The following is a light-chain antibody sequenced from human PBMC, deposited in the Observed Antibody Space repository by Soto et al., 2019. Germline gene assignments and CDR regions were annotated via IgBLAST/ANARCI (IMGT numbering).Light chain of an antibody. CDR3: QQYGNSPIT. CDR1: QSVSSSY. Sequence: EIVLTXSPGTLSLSXXXRATLSCRASQSVSSSYLAWYQRKPGQAPRLLIYGASTRATGIPDRFSGSGSGTDFTLTISRLEPEDFAVYYCQQYGNSPITFGQGTRLEIK. CDR2: GAS. J-gene: IGKJ5*01. V-gene: IGKV3-20*01.